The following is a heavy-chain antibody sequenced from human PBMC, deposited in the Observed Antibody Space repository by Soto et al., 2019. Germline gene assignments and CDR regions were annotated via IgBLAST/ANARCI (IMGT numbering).Heavy chain of an antibody. CDR3: ARTTGGGFGELFTPDY. V-gene: IGHV1-69*01. J-gene: IGHJ4*02. CDR1: GGTFSSYA. Sequence: QVQLVQSGAEVKKPGSSVKVSCKASGGTFSSYAISWVRQAPGQGLEWMGGIIPIFGTANYAQKFQGRVTITADESTSTAYMELGSLGSEDTAVYYCARTTGGGFGELFTPDYWGQGTLVTVSS. CDR2: IIPIFGTA. D-gene: IGHD3-10*01.